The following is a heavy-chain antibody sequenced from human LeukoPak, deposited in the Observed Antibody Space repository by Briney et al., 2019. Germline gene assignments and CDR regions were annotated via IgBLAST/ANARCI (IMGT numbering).Heavy chain of an antibody. Sequence: PSETLSLTCSVSGGSVNRYFWGWVRQPAGKGLEWLGRIYPTGTTHYNPALKSRLTMSIDTYMKQFSLKLRSVTAADTAIYYCGRQRYTASHYFLDFWSPGTLVTVSS. D-gene: IGHD2/OR15-2a*01. V-gene: IGHV4-4*07. CDR2: IYPTGTT. J-gene: IGHJ4*01. CDR1: GGSVNRYF. CDR3: GRQRYTASHYFLDF.